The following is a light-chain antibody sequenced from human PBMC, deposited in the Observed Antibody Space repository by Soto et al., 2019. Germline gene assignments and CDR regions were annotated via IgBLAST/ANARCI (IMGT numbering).Light chain of an antibody. CDR3: ATWDDSLNGFYV. CDR2: DNT. V-gene: IGLV1-40*01. CDR1: SSNIGAGYD. Sequence: SVLTQPPSVSGAPGQRVTISCSGSSSNIGAGYDAHWYQQLPGAAPKLLIFDNTNRPSGVPDRFSGSKSGTSASLAISGLRSDDEADYFCATWDDSLNGFYVFGTGTKVTV. J-gene: IGLJ1*01.